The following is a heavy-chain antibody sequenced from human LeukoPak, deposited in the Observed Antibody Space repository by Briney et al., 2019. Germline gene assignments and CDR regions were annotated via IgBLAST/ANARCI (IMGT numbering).Heavy chain of an antibody. Sequence: ASVKVSCKVSGYTLTELSMHWVRQAPGKGLEWMGGFDPEDGETIYAQKFQGRVTMTEDTSTDTAYMELSSLRAEDTAVYYCAKDWLLSRGWYWGPFDYWGQGTLVTVSS. D-gene: IGHD6-19*01. CDR1: GYTLTELS. J-gene: IGHJ4*02. V-gene: IGHV1-24*01. CDR3: AKDWLLSRGWYWGPFDY. CDR2: FDPEDGET.